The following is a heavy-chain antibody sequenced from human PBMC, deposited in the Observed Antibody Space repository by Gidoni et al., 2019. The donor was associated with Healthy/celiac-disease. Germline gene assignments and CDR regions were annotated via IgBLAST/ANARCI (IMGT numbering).Heavy chain of an antibody. CDR1: GYTLTELS. CDR3: ATSASSSWARVSYYYYGMDV. J-gene: IGHJ6*02. D-gene: IGHD6-13*01. Sequence: QVQLVQSGAEVKKPGASVKVSCKVSGYTLTELSMHWVRQAPGKGLEWMGGFDPEDGETIYAQKFQGRVTMTEDTSTDTAYMELSSRRSEDTAVYYCATSASSSWARVSYYYYGMDVWGQGTTVTVSS. CDR2: FDPEDGET. V-gene: IGHV1-24*01.